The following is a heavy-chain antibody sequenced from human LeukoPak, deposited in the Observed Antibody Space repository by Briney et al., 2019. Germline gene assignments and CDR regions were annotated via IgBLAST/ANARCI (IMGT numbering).Heavy chain of an antibody. CDR3: ARDEGAGTTIRGFDS. V-gene: IGHV3-74*01. J-gene: IGHJ4*02. CDR1: GFTFSGYW. D-gene: IGHD1-7*01. CDR2: IKTDSTDR. Sequence: GGSLRLSCAASGFTFSGYWMHWVRQAPGKGLGWVSSIKTDSTDRRYLDSLKGRFTISRDNARKTLYLQMTSLRAEDTAVYYCARDEGAGTTIRGFDSWGLGTLVTVSS.